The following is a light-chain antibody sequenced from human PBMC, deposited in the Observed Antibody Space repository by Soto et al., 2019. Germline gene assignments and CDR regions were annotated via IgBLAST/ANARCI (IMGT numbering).Light chain of an antibody. J-gene: IGLJ2*01. CDR3: QSYDSSLSGVV. CDR2: GNS. CDR1: SSNIGAHYD. V-gene: IGLV1-40*01. Sequence: QPVLTQPPSVSGAPGQRVTISCTGSSSNIGAHYDVHWYQQLPGTAPKLLIYGNSNRPSGVPDRFSGSKSGTSASLAITGLQAEDEADYYCQSYDSSLSGVVFGGGTKLTVL.